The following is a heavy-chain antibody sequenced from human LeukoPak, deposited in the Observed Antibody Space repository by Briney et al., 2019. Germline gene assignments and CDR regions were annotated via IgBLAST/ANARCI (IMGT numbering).Heavy chain of an antibody. V-gene: IGHV3-30*18. Sequence: GRSLRLSCAASGFTFSSYGMHWVRQAPGKGLEWVAVIWYGGSNKYYADSVKGRFTISRDNSKNTLYLQMNSLRAEDTAVYYCAKPRLGKYSSGWPPYMDVWGKGTTVTVSS. J-gene: IGHJ6*03. CDR3: AKPRLGKYSSGWPPYMDV. CDR1: GFTFSSYG. D-gene: IGHD6-19*01. CDR2: IWYGGSNK.